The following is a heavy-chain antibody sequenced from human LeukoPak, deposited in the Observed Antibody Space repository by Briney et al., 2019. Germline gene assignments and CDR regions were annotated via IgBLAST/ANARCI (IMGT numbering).Heavy chain of an antibody. CDR3: AKGETDILVVPAASFDY. V-gene: IGHV3-23*01. CDR2: ISGSGGST. D-gene: IGHD2-2*01. CDR1: GFTFSSYG. J-gene: IGHJ4*02. Sequence: PGGSLRLSCAASGFTFSSYGMSWVRQAPGKGLEWVSAISGSGGSTYYADSVKGRFTISRDKSNNTLYLQVNSLRADDTAVYYCAKGETDILVVPAASFDYWGQGTLVTVSS.